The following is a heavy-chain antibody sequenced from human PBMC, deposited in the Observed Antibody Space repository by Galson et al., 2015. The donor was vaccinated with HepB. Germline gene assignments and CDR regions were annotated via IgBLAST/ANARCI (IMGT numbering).Heavy chain of an antibody. CDR2: INPSDSYT. CDR3: ATSLAPKYYYYGVDV. J-gene: IGHJ6*02. Sequence: QSGAEVTKPGESLRISCKGSGYIFTTYWITWVRQVPGKGLEWMGRINPSDSYTNYNPSFEGHVTVSADKSITTAYLQWSSLQASDTAMYYCATSLAPKYYYYGVDVWGQGTTVTVSS. CDR1: GYIFTTYW. V-gene: IGHV5-10-1*01.